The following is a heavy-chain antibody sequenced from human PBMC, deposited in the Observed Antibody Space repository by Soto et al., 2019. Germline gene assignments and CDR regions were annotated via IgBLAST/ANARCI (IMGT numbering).Heavy chain of an antibody. Sequence: ASVKVSCKASGYTFTSYAMHWVRQAPGQRLEWMGWINAGNGNTKYSQKFQGRVTITRDTSASTAYMELSSLRSEDTAVYYCARAVVAATPGYLPLDYWGQGTLVTVSS. CDR3: ARAVVAATPGYLPLDY. J-gene: IGHJ4*02. D-gene: IGHD2-15*01. CDR2: INAGNGNT. CDR1: GYTFTSYA. V-gene: IGHV1-3*01.